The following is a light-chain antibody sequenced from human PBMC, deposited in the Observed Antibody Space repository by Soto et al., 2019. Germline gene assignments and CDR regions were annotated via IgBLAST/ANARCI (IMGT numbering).Light chain of an antibody. CDR2: GAS. CDR1: QSINIY. J-gene: IGKJ2*01. Sequence: IQMTQSPSSLSASVGDSVTVTCRASQSINIYLNWYQQKPGKAPTLLIYGASSLQSGVPSRFTGGGSRTDFTLTISSLQPEDVATYYCQQSYRSPHTFGQGTKLEIK. V-gene: IGKV1-39*01. CDR3: QQSYRSPHT.